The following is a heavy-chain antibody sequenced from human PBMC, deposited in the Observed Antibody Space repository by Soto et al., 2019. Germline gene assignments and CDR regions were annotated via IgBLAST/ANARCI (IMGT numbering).Heavy chain of an antibody. J-gene: IGHJ6*02. V-gene: IGHV3-64D*08. D-gene: IGHD6-6*01. CDR2: ISSNGGST. Sequence: PGGSLRLSCSASGFTFSSYAMHLVRQAPGKGLEYVSAISSNGGSTYYADSVKGRFTISRDNSKNTLYLQMSSLRAEDTAVYYCVKEGGIAARHYYYYGMDVWGQGTTVTVSS. CDR3: VKEGGIAARHYYYYGMDV. CDR1: GFTFSSYA.